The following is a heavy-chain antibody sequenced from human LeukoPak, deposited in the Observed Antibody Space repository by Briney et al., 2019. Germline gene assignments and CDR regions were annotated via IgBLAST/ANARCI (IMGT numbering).Heavy chain of an antibody. CDR1: GFTFSDYW. CDR3: AATISADTVYYGMDV. Sequence: PGGSLRLSCAAYGFTFSDYWMHWVRQAPGKVLEWVASIKPDGGVKYYVDSVKGRFTISRDNTKNSVYLQMRNLRTDDTAVYYCAATISADTVYYGMDVWGQGTTVTVSS. J-gene: IGHJ6*02. V-gene: IGHV3-7*03. CDR2: IKPDGGVK. D-gene: IGHD6-13*01.